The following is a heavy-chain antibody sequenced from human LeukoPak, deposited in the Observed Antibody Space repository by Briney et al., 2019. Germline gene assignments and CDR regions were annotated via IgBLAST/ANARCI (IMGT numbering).Heavy chain of an antibody. J-gene: IGHJ4*02. D-gene: IGHD6-6*01. Sequence: SETLSLTCAVSGYSISSGYYWGWIRQPPGKGPEWIGSIYHSGSTYYNPSLKSRVTISVDTSKNQFSLKLSSVTAADTAVYYCARRRSSSSRTNYYFDYWGQGTLVTVSS. V-gene: IGHV4-38-2*01. CDR2: IYHSGST. CDR1: GYSISSGYY. CDR3: ARRRSSSSRTNYYFDY.